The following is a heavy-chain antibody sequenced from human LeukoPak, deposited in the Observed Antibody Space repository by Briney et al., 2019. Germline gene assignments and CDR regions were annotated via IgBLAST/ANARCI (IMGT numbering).Heavy chain of an antibody. Sequence: GGSLRLSCAASGFTFSSYAMSWVRQAPGKGLEWVSAISGSGGSTYYADSVKGRFTISRDNSKNTLYLQMSSLRAEDTAVYYCAKAQAVAGGGWSAPWGQGTLVTVS. J-gene: IGHJ5*02. V-gene: IGHV3-23*01. CDR1: GFTFSSYA. D-gene: IGHD6-19*01. CDR2: ISGSGGST. CDR3: AKAQAVAGGGWSAP.